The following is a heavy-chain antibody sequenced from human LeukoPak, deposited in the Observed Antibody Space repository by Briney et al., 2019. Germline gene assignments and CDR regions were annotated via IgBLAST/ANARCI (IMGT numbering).Heavy chain of an antibody. D-gene: IGHD3-10*01. V-gene: IGHV3-21*01. CDR1: GFIVSSYS. Sequence: GGSLRLSCATSGFIVSSYSMNWVRQAPGKGLEWLSFISSRSSNIYYADSVEGRFTISRDNAKNSLYLQMNSLRAEDTAVYYCARRSGSYYAFDYWGQGTLVTVSS. J-gene: IGHJ4*02. CDR3: ARRSGSYYAFDY. CDR2: ISSRSSNI.